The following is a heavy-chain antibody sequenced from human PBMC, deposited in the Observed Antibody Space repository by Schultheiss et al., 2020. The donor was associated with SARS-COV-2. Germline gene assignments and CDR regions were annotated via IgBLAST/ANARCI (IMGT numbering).Heavy chain of an antibody. J-gene: IGHJ4*02. CDR2: IYYSGGT. D-gene: IGHD2-2*01. CDR1: GGSISSGDYY. CDR3: ARLLVVPAAVDY. Sequence: SETLSLTCTVSGGSISSGDYYWSWIRQPPGKGLEWIGYIYYSGGTYYNPSLKSRVTISVDTSKNQFSLKLSSVTAADTAVYYCARLLVVPAAVDYWGQGSLVTVAS. V-gene: IGHV4-30-4*01.